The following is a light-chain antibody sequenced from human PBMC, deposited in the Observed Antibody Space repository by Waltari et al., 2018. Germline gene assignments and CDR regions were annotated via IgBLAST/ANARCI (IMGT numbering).Light chain of an antibody. CDR1: HDIRDD. V-gene: IGKV1-33*01. CDR3: QQYHGLPLT. Sequence: DIQMTQSPSSLSASVGDKVTITCQASHDIRDDLNWYQQKRGKAPKLLIYGVSNLETGVSSRFSGGRSGTDFIFSINNVQPEDIGTYYCQQYHGLPLTFGGGTTVEI. J-gene: IGKJ4*01. CDR2: GVS.